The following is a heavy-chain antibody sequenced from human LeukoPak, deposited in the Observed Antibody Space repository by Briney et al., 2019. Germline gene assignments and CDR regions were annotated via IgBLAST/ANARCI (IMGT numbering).Heavy chain of an antibody. CDR3: AKGPTKGYCSSTSCYIVDWFDP. V-gene: IGHV3-23*01. CDR1: GFTFSSYA. Sequence: GGSLRLSCAASGFTFSSYAMSWVRQAPGKGLEWVSALSGSGGSTYYADSVKGRFTISSDNSKNTLYLQMNSLSAEDTAVYYCAKGPTKGYCSSTSCYIVDWFDPWGQGTLVTVSS. CDR2: LSGSGGST. D-gene: IGHD2-2*02. J-gene: IGHJ5*02.